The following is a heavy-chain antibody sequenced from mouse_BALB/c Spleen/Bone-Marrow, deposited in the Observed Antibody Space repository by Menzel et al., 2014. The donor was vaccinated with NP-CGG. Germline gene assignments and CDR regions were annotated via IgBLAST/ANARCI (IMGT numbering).Heavy chain of an antibody. D-gene: IGHD1-1*01. J-gene: IGHJ3*01. CDR3: ARMGYYGWLAY. Sequence: EVKLLESGGGLVQPGGFLKLSCAASGFDFRTYWMSWVRQAPGKGLEWIGEINPDSKTKNYAPSLKGKFIISRDNAKNTLYLQMSKVRSEDTALYYCARMGYYGWLAYWGQGTLVTVSA. CDR1: GFDFRTYW. CDR2: INPDSKTK. V-gene: IGHV4-1*02.